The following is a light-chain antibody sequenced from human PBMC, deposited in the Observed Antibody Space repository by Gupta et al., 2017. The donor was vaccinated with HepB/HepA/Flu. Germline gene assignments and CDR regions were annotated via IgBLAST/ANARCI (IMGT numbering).Light chain of an antibody. CDR2: DAS. Sequence: DIQMTQSPSSLSASVGDRVTITCQASQDISNYLNWYQQKPGKAPKLLIYDASNLETGVPSRFSGSGSGTDFTFTISSLQPEDIATYYCQQYDKTFGPGTKVDIK. CDR1: QDISNY. CDR3: QQYDKT. V-gene: IGKV1-33*01. J-gene: IGKJ3*01.